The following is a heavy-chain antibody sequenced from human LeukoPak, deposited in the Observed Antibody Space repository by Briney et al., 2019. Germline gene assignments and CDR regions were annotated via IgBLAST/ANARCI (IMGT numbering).Heavy chain of an antibody. CDR2: ISYDGSNK. CDR1: GFTFSSYA. CDR3: AKDSPGFGIVFDS. V-gene: IGHV3-30*01. Sequence: PGRSLRLSCAASGFTFSSYAMHWVRQAPGKGLEWVAVISYDGSNKYYADSVKGRFTISRDNSKNTLYLQMNSLRAEDTAVYYCAKDSPGFGIVFDSWGQGTLVTVSS. J-gene: IGHJ4*02. D-gene: IGHD3-16*01.